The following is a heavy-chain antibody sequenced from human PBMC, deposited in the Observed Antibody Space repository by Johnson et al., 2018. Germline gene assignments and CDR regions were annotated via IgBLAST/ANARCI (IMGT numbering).Heavy chain of an antibody. CDR1: RFTFDDYA. Sequence: EVQLVEAGGGLVQPGRSLRLSCAASRFTFDDYAMHWVRQAPGTGLEWVSGISWNSGSIGYAVSVKGRFTVSRVNAKNTLYLQMNSLRAEDTDLYYCTKELNRAFDIWGQGTIVTVSS. D-gene: IGHD1-14*01. V-gene: IGHV3-9*01. J-gene: IGHJ3*02. CDR2: ISWNSGSI. CDR3: TKELNRAFDI.